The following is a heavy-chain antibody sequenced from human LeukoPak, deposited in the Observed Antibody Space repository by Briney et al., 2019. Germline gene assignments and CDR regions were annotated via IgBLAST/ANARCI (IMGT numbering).Heavy chain of an antibody. CDR2: VYSGGST. CDR3: AREYGSSSGFFDY. V-gene: IGHV3-53*01. J-gene: IGHJ4*02. Sequence: GSLRLSCAASGFTFSTYSMNWVRQAPGKGLEWVSIVYSGGSTYYADSVKGRFTISRDNSKNALYLQMNSLRAEDTAVYYCAREYGSSSGFFDYWGQGTLVTVSS. CDR1: GFTFSTYS. D-gene: IGHD6-6*01.